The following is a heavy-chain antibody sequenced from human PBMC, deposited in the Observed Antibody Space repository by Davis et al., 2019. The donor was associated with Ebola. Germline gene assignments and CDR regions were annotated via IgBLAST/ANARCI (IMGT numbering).Heavy chain of an antibody. CDR1: GYSFTSYW. V-gene: IGHV5-51*01. CDR2: IYPGDSDT. CDR3: ARQQVVVEFFDY. J-gene: IGHJ4*02. D-gene: IGHD2-15*01. Sequence: KVSCKGSGYSFTSYWIGWVGKKTGKGLEWMGIIYPGDSDTRYSPSFQGQVTISADKSISTAYLQWSSLKASDPAMYYCARQQVVVEFFDYWGQGTLVTVSS.